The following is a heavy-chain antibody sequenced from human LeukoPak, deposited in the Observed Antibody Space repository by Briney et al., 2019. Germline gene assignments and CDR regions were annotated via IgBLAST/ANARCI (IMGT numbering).Heavy chain of an antibody. CDR3: ARDRSAYYYDSSGRTNYFDY. CDR2: IIPILGIA. D-gene: IGHD3-22*01. J-gene: IGHJ4*02. V-gene: IGHV1-69*04. Sequence: AASVKVSCKASGGTFSSYAISWVRQAPGQGLEWMGRIIPILGIANYAQKFQGRVTITADKSTSTAYMELSSLRSEDTAVYYCARDRSAYYYDSSGRTNYFDYWGQGTLVTVSS. CDR1: GGTFSSYA.